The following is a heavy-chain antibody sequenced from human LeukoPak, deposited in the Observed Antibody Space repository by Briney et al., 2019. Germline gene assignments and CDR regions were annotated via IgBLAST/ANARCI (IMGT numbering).Heavy chain of an antibody. Sequence: GGSLRLSCAASGFTFSSYSMNWVRQAPGKGLEGVSYISSSRSTIYYADSVKGRFTISRDNAKNSLYLQMNSLKDEDTALYYCETESVYYAYVCANYRHTTDAFDIWGQGTMVTVSS. D-gene: IGHD3-16*02. V-gene: IGHV3-48*02. CDR1: GFTFSSYS. CDR2: ISSSRSTI. J-gene: IGHJ3*02. CDR3: ETESVYYAYVCANYRHTTDAFDI.